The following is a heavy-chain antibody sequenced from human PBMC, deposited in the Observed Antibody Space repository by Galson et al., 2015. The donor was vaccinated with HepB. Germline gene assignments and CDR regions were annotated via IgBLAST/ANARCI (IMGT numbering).Heavy chain of an antibody. D-gene: IGHD3-22*01. CDR2: ISYDGSNK. J-gene: IGHJ4*02. CDR1: GFTFSSYG. V-gene: IGHV3-30*18. Sequence: SLRLSCAASGFTFSSYGMHWVRQAPGKGLEWVAVISYDGSNKYYADSVKGRLTISRDNSKNTLYLQMNSLRAEDTAVYYCAKSSHYYDSSGYYFSDYWGQGTLVTVSS. CDR3: AKSSHYYDSSGYYFSDY.